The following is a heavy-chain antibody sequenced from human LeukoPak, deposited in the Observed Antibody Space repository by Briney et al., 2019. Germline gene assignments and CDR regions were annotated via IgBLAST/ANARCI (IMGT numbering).Heavy chain of an antibody. V-gene: IGHV4-59*03. D-gene: IGHD6-19*01. CDR2: IYYTGST. CDR3: AKISGSNWFDP. J-gene: IGHJ5*02. Sequence: PSETLSLTCTVSGGSITSYYWSWIRQPPGKGLEWIGYIYYTGSTNYNPSLKSRVTISVDTSKNQFSLKLSSVTAADTAVYYCAKISGSNWFDPRGQGTLVTVSS. CDR1: GGSITSYY.